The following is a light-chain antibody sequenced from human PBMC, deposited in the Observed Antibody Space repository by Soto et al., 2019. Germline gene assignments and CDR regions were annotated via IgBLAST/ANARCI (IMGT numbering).Light chain of an antibody. Sequence: QSVLTQPASVSGSPGHSITISFTGTISYVCGYDYVSWYQLHPGKAPKLMVFEVSNRPSGVSYLFSGSKSGNTASLTISGLQAEDEADYFCSSYSISTAYLFGTGTKVTVL. J-gene: IGLJ1*01. CDR1: ISYVCGYDY. CDR2: EVS. CDR3: SSYSISTAYL. V-gene: IGLV2-14*01.